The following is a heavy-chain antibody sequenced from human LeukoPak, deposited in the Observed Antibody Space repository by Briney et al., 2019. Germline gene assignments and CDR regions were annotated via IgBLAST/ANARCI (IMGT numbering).Heavy chain of an antibody. J-gene: IGHJ3*02. Sequence: GGSLRLSCAASGFTFSSYTMNWVRQAPGKGLEWVSSISRTSIYIYYADSVKGRFTISRDNAKNSLYLQMNSLRAEDTAVYYCARGSRLGVVGRDAFDIWGQGTMVTVSS. CDR2: ISRTSIYI. CDR3: ARGSRLGVVGRDAFDI. V-gene: IGHV3-21*01. D-gene: IGHD3-3*01. CDR1: GFTFSSYT.